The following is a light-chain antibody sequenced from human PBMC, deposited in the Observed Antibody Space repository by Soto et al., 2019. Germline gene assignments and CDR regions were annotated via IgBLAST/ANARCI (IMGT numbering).Light chain of an antibody. Sequence: DIVLTQSPGTLSLSPGDRATLSCRASQSVSGTHLAWYQQEPGQAPRLLIYDTSTRATGIPARFSGSGPGTDFTLTISRLEPEDFAAYYCQQYGSSPPWTLGQGTKVDI. CDR2: DTS. J-gene: IGKJ1*01. CDR1: QSVSGTH. CDR3: QQYGSSPPWT. V-gene: IGKV3-20*01.